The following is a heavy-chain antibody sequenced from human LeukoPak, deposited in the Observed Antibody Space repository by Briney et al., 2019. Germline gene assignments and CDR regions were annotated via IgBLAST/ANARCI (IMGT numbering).Heavy chain of an antibody. CDR1: GGSISSGGYY. D-gene: IGHD4-11*01. J-gene: IGHJ4*02. CDR3: ARTGRKGLQLYYFDS. V-gene: IGHV4-30-2*01. Sequence: SETLSLTCTVSGGSISSGGYYWSWIRQPPGKGLEWIGYIYHSGSTYYNPSLKSRVTISVDRSKNQFSLKLSSVTAADTTVYYCARTGRKGLQLYYFDSWGQGTLVTVSS. CDR2: IYHSGST.